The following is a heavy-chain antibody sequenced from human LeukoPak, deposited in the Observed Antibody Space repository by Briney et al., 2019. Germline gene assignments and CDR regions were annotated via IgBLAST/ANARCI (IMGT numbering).Heavy chain of an antibody. V-gene: IGHV1-2*02. CDR2: ISPNSGAT. CDR1: GYTFTGYY. D-gene: IGHD6-19*01. Sequence: ASVKVSCKASGYTFTGYYIHWVRQAPGEGLERMGWISPNSGATNVAQRFQGRATLTRDMSISTAHMELSRLTSDDTAVYYCARGGPVAAAFDFWGRGTLVVVSS. CDR3: ARGGPVAAAFDF. J-gene: IGHJ4*02.